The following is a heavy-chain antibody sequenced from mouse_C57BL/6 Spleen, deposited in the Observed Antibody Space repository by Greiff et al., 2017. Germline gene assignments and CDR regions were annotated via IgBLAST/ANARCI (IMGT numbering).Heavy chain of an antibody. CDR3: ARAGREDWCFDV. D-gene: IGHD3-3*01. CDR2: ISYSGST. V-gene: IGHV3-1*01. CDR1: GYSITSGYD. Sequence: EVQGVESGPGMVKPSQSLSLTCTVTGYSITSGYDWHWIRHFPGNKLEWMGYISYSGSTNYNPSLKSRISITHDTSKNHFFLKLNSVTTEDTATYCCARAGREDWCFDVWGTGTTVTVSS. J-gene: IGHJ1*03.